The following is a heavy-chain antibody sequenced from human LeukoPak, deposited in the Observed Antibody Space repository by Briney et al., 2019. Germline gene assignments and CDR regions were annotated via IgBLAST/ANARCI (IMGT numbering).Heavy chain of an antibody. D-gene: IGHD3-22*01. CDR1: GFTFSDYS. CDR2: ISTSSNYI. CDR3: ARGAYNSGGTHEN. J-gene: IGHJ4*02. V-gene: IGHV3-21*01. Sequence: GGSLRLSCAASGFTFSDYSMNWVRQAPGKGLEWVSYISTSSNYIYYADSMKGRFTISRDNGKNSLYLQMNSLRAEDTAMYYCARGAYNSGGTHENWGQGTLVTVSS.